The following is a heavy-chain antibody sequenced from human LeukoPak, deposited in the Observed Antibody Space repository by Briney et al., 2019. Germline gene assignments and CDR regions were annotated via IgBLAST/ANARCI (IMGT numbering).Heavy chain of an antibody. J-gene: IGHJ3*02. D-gene: IGHD3-16*01. CDR1: GFTFSSYA. CDR2: ISGSGGST. Sequence: GGSLRLSCAASGFTFSSYAMSWVRQAPGKGLEWVSLISGSGGSTYYADSVKGRFTISRDNSKNTLYLQMNSLRAEDTAVFYCAKDRDDYVWGSYLGAFDTWGQGTMVTVSS. CDR3: AKDRDDYVWGSYLGAFDT. V-gene: IGHV3-23*01.